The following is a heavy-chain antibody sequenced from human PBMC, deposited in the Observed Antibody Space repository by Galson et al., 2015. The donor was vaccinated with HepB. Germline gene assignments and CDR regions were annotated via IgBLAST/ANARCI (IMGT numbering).Heavy chain of an antibody. V-gene: IGHV3-7*03. D-gene: IGHD5-24*01. Sequence: SLRLSCAASGFTFTTSWMSWVRKAPGKGLEWVATIKQDGSQQFYVDSVKGRFTISRDNAKDSVFLQMSSLRAADTAVYYYARVTNGWLRAYTDTCPKFVSFDYWGQGILVTVSS. CDR3: ARVTNGWLRAYTDTCPKFVSFDY. CDR1: GFTFTTSW. CDR2: IKQDGSQQ. J-gene: IGHJ4*02.